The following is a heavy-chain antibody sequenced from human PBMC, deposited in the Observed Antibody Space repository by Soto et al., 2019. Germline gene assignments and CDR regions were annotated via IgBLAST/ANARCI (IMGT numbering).Heavy chain of an antibody. D-gene: IGHD2-15*01. V-gene: IGHV1-69*13. CDR3: AIPPEYCSGATCYFPFCY. CDR1: GGTFSSYA. CDR2: IIPIFGTA. J-gene: IGHJ4*02. Sequence: SVKVSCKASGGTFSSYAISWVRQAPGQGLEWMGGIIPIFGTANYAQKFQGRVTITADESTSTAYMELSSLRDEDTAVFYCAIPPEYCSGATCYFPFCYWGQGTLVTVSS.